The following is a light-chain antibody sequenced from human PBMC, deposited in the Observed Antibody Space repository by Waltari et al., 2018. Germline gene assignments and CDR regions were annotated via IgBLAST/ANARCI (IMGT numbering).Light chain of an antibody. V-gene: IGLV3-21*04. CDR1: DIGSHT. CDR3: QVWDSSNDHPVV. CDR2: YDS. J-gene: IGLJ2*01. Sequence: SYVLTQPPSVSVAPGKTARVICGGNDIGSHTVHWYQQKPGQAPVVVISYDSDRPSGIPERFAGSNSGDTATLTIRRVEAGDEADYYCQVWDSSNDHPVVFGGGTKLTVL.